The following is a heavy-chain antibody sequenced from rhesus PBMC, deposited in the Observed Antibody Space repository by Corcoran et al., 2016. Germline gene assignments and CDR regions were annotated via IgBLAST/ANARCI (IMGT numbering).Heavy chain of an antibody. Sequence: QVQLQESGPGLVKPSETLSITCAVSGGSISDAYYWIFLRQPPGKGLEWIGYIYWSGGGTNNNPSLKNRVTISIDTSKNQFSLKLSSVTAADTAVYYCARRYCSRGVCYASFGYDYWGQGVLVTVSS. D-gene: IGHD2-39*01. J-gene: IGHJ4*01. CDR2: IYWSGGGT. CDR3: ARRYCSRGVCYASFGYDY. V-gene: IGHV4-106*01. CDR1: GGSISDAYY.